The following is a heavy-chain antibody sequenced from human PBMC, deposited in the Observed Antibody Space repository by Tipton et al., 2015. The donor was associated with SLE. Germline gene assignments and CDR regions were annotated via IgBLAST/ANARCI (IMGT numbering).Heavy chain of an antibody. J-gene: IGHJ3*02. V-gene: IGHV4-59*11. CDR2: IYYSGSF. CDR3: ARGPSPTVVFGFDI. Sequence: TLSLTCIVSGGSISGHFWSWIRQPPGKGPQWIGNIYYSGSFNYSPSLKRRVTISVDTSKNQFSLKLRSVTAADTAAYFCARGPSPTVVFGFDIWGQGTMVTVSS. D-gene: IGHD3-22*01. CDR1: GGSISGHF.